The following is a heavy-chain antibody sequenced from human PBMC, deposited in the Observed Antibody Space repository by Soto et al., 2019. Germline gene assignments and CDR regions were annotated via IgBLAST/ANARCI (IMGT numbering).Heavy chain of an antibody. CDR3: GRDSYITGTHYYYYGMDV. J-gene: IGHJ6*02. CDR1: GYTFTSYG. V-gene: IGHV1-18*01. D-gene: IGHD1-20*01. Sequence: QVQLVQSGAEVKKPGASVKVSCKASGYTFTSYGISWVRQAPGQGLEWMGWISAYNGNTNYAQKLQGRVTMTTDTXTXTXXMELRSLRSDDTAVYYCGRDSYITGTHYYYYGMDVWGQGTTVTVSS. CDR2: ISAYNGNT.